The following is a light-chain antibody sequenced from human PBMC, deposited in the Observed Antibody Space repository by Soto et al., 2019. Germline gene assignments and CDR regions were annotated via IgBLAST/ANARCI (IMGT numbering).Light chain of an antibody. CDR3: QQYGSSHYT. Sequence: EIVLTQSPGTLSLSPGERATLSCRASQSVSSSYLAWYQQKPGQAPRLLIYGASSRATGIPDRFSGSGSGTDFTLTISRLEPEDSEVYYCQQYGSSHYTFGQGTKREIK. CDR2: GAS. CDR1: QSVSSSY. V-gene: IGKV3-20*01. J-gene: IGKJ2*01.